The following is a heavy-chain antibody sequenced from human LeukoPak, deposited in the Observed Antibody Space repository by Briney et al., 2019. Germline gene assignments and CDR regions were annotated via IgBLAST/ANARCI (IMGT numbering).Heavy chain of an antibody. CDR3: ARDRSGSSYWYFDL. J-gene: IGHJ2*01. CDR1: GGSFSGYY. V-gene: IGHV4-34*01. D-gene: IGHD1-26*01. Sequence: SETLSLTCAVYGGSFSGYYWSWIRQPPGKGLEWIGEINHSGSTNYNPSLKSRVTISVDTSKNQFSLKLSSVTAADTAVYYCARDRSGSSYWYFDLWGRGTLVTVSS. CDR2: INHSGST.